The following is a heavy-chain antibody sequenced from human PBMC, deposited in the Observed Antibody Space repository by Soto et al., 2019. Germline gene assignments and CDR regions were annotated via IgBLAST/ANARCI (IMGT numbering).Heavy chain of an antibody. J-gene: IGHJ5*02. CDR3: AREFPSTYCFDP. V-gene: IGHV1-46*01. Sequence: QVQLVQSGAEVKKPGASVKVSCKASGYTFTNHFVHWVRQAPGQGPEWMGVIKSSGGDTEYAQKFQGRVTMTRDTSTSTVYMELRSLRSEDTAVYYCAREFPSTYCFDPWGQGTLVTVSS. CDR1: GYTFTNHF. CDR2: IKSSGGDT.